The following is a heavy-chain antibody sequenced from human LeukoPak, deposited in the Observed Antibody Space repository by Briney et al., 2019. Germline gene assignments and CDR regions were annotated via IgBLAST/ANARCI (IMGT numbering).Heavy chain of an antibody. CDR2: IYYSGST. J-gene: IGHJ4*02. CDR3: ARTYRSSSVDS. CDR1: GGSISSYY. D-gene: IGHD6-6*01. V-gene: IGHV4-59*08. Sequence: SETLSLTCTVSGGSISSYYWSWIRQPPGKGLEWIGYIYYSGSTNYNPSLKSRVIISVDTSKNQFSLKVSSVTAADTAVYYCARTYRSSSVDSWGQGTLVTVSS.